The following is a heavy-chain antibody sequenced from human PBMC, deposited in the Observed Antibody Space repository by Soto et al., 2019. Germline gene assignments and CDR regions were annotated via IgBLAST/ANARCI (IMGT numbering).Heavy chain of an antibody. Sequence: QVQLQESGPGLVKPSETLSLTCSVSGGSLDTYHWSWIRQSPGKGLEWIGRISSTGMYSSIPSLKSQVTMSVDANRNQVSLRLSSMTAADTAMYYCARERTFQSHGDHTIDIWGQGTMVIVSS. V-gene: IGHV4-4*07. D-gene: IGHD2-21*01. J-gene: IGHJ3*02. CDR2: ISSTGMY. CDR3: ARERTFQSHGDHTIDI. CDR1: GGSLDTYH.